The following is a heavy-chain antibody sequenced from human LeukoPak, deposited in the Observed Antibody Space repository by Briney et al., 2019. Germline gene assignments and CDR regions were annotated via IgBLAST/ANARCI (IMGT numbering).Heavy chain of an antibody. CDR2: ISGSGGST. CDR3: ARDGPGLRYFGGMGY. V-gene: IGHV3-23*01. D-gene: IGHD3-9*01. CDR1: GFTFDDYG. J-gene: IGHJ4*02. Sequence: PGGSLRLSCAASGFTFDDYGMSWVRQAPGKGLEWVSAISGSGGSTYYADSVKGRFTISRDNSKNTLYLQMNSLRAEDTAVYYCARDGPGLRYFGGMGYWGQGTLVTVSS.